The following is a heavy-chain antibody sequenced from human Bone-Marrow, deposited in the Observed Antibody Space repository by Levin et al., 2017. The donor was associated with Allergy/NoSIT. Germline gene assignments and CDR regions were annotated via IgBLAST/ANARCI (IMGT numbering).Heavy chain of an antibody. V-gene: IGHV4-59*08. D-gene: IGHD5-18*01. CDR1: GGSISTYY. CDR2: VYYSGST. Sequence: SCTVSGGSISTYYWSWILQPPGKGLEWIGYVYYSGSTNYNPSLKSRVTMSVDTSKNHFSLKLSSVTAADTALYYCARHAGPIHLWLMDYWGQGTLVTVSS. CDR3: ARHAGPIHLWLMDY. J-gene: IGHJ4*02.